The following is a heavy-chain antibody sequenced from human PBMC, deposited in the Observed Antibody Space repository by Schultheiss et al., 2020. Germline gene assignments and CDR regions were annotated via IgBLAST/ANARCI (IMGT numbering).Heavy chain of an antibody. CDR3: AKSISISWYPYYFDY. V-gene: IGHV3-NL1*01. D-gene: IGHD6-13*01. CDR2: IYSGGST. CDR1: GFTFSSYG. J-gene: IGHJ4*02. Sequence: GGSLRLSCAASGFTFSSYGMHWVRQAPGKGLEWVSVIYSGGSTYYADSVKGRFTISRDNSKNTLYLQMNSLRAEDTAVYYCAKSISISWYPYYFDYWGQGTLVTVSS.